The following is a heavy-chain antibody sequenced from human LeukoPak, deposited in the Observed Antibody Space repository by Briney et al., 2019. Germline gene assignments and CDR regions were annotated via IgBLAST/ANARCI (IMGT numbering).Heavy chain of an antibody. Sequence: ASVKVSCKASGYTFTSYGISWVRQAPGQGLEWMGWISAYNGNTNYAQKLQGRVTMTTDTSTSTAYMELRSLRSDDTAVYYCAREKYYDFWRGKYYYYGMDVWGQGTTVTVSS. CDR1: GYTFTSYG. CDR3: AREKYYDFWRGKYYYYGMDV. J-gene: IGHJ6*02. D-gene: IGHD3-3*01. CDR2: ISAYNGNT. V-gene: IGHV1-18*01.